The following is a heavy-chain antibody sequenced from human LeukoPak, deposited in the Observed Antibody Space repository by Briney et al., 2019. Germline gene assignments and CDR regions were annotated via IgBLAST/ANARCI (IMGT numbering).Heavy chain of an antibody. CDR2: ISYDGSSK. CDR1: GFTFSSFG. CDR3: AKGTYSAYNSRCAY. J-gene: IGHJ4*02. V-gene: IGHV3-30*18. Sequence: GGSLRLSCAASGFTFSSFGMHWVRQAPGKGREWVAGISYDGSSKYYADSVKGRFTISRDSSRNTLYLQTNSLRAEDTALYYCAKGTYSAYNSRCAYWGQGTLVTVSS. D-gene: IGHD5-12*01.